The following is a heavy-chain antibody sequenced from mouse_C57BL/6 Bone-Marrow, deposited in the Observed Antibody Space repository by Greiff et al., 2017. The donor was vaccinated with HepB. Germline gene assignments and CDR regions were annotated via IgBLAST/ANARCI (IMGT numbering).Heavy chain of an antibody. CDR3: ARSSEYYSNFLYYFDY. V-gene: IGHV1-59*01. CDR2: IDPSDSYT. J-gene: IGHJ2*01. CDR1: GYTFTSYW. D-gene: IGHD2-5*01. Sequence: QVQLQQPGAELVRPGTSVKLSCKASGYTFTSYWMHWVKQRPGQGLEWIGVIDPSDSYTNYNQKFKGKATLTVDTSSSTAYMQHSSLTSEDSAVYYWARSSEYYSNFLYYFDYWGQGTTLTVSS.